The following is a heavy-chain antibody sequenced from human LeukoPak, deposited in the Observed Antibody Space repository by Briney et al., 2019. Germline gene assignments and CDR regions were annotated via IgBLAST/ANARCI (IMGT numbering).Heavy chain of an antibody. V-gene: IGHV3-33*01. CDR1: GFTFSSYG. CDR3: ARDPLSSGTPFDY. CDR2: IWYDGSNK. J-gene: IGHJ4*02. D-gene: IGHD6-19*01. Sequence: GGSLRLSCAASGFTFSSYGMHWVRQAPGKGLEWVAVIWYDGSNKYYADSVKGRFTISRDNSTNTLYLQMNSLRAEDTAVYYCARDPLSSGTPFDYWGQGTLVTVSS.